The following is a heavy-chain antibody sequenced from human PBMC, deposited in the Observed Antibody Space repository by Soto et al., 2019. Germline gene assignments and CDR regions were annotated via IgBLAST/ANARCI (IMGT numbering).Heavy chain of an antibody. J-gene: IGHJ5*02. D-gene: IGHD2-21*02. CDR2: IFSSGST. V-gene: IGHV4-4*07. CDR3: ARDQGVVVTADNWFDP. CDR1: GGSITDYS. Sequence: QVKLQESGPGLVKPSETLSLTCTVSGGSITDYSWVWIRQPAGKGLEWIGRIFSSGSTNYNPSLKGRITMSLDTSKNQFSLKLKSATATDTDVYFCARDQGVVVTADNWFDPWGQGNLVTVSS.